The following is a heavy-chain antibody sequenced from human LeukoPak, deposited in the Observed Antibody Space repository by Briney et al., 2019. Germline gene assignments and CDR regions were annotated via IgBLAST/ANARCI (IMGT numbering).Heavy chain of an antibody. J-gene: IGHJ4*02. CDR3: ARGRIVAGVRY. CDR1: GFTFSSYA. Sequence: GGSLRLSCAASGFTFSSYAMSWVRQAPGKGLEWVSYISSSSSTIYYADSVKGRFTISRDNAKNSLYLQMNSLRAEDTAVYYCARGRIVAGVRYWGQGTLVTVSS. D-gene: IGHD3-22*01. CDR2: ISSSSSTI. V-gene: IGHV3-48*04.